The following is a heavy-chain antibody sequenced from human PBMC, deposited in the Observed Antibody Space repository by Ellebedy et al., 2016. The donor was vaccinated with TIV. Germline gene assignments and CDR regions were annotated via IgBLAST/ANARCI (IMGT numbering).Heavy chain of an antibody. J-gene: IGHJ4*02. CDR3: ARELSGSDHFDY. CDR2: IFYSGST. D-gene: IGHD6-19*01. V-gene: IGHV4-59*11. Sequence: MPSETLSLTCTVSGGSIRGHNWSWIRQTPGSGLEWIGHIFYSGSTKYNPSLKSRVTISVDRSKNQFSLKLNSVTAADTAMYYCARELSGSDHFDYWGQGTLVTVSS. CDR1: GGSIRGHN.